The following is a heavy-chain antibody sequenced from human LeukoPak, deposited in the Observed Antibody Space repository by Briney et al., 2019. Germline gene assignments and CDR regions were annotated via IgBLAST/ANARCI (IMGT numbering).Heavy chain of an antibody. J-gene: IGHJ4*02. V-gene: IGHV4-39*01. CDR3: ARLYSGYDLGFDY. CDR1: GGSFSSSSYY. Sequence: PSETLSLTCTVSGGSFSSSSYYWGWIRQPPGKGLEWIVSLYYSGSTYCNPSLKSRVTISVDTSKNQFSLKLNSVTAADTAVYYCARLYSGYDLGFDYWGQGTLVTVSS. CDR2: LYYSGST. D-gene: IGHD5-12*01.